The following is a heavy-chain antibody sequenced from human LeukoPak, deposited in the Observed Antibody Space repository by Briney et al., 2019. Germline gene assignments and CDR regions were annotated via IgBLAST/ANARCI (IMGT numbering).Heavy chain of an antibody. CDR2: IIPIFGTA. Sequence: ASVKVSCKASGGTFSSYAISWVRQAPGQGLEWMGGIIPIFGTANYAQKFHGRVTITADESTSTAYMELSSLRSEDTAVYYCARDSITMTAFDIWGQGTMVTVSS. CDR1: GGTFSSYA. CDR3: ARDSITMTAFDI. D-gene: IGHD3-22*01. J-gene: IGHJ3*02. V-gene: IGHV1-69*01.